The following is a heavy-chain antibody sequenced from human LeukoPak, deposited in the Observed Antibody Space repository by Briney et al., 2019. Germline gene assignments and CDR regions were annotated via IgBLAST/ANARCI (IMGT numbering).Heavy chain of an antibody. CDR3: ARVTAAGGGFDY. J-gene: IGHJ4*02. CDR2: IYFSGST. Sequence: SETLPFTCTVSGGSISGYYWSWIRQPPGQGLECIGHIYFSGSTNYNPSLKSRVTISVDTSKNQFSLRLSSVTAADTAVYYCARVTAAGGGFDYWGQGTLVTVSS. D-gene: IGHD6-13*01. CDR1: GGSISGYY. V-gene: IGHV4-59*01.